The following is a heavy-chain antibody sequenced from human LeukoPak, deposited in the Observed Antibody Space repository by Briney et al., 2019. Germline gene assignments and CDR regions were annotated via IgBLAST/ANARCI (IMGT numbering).Heavy chain of an antibody. CDR1: GFTFSSYA. CDR3: AKSASYYYESSGYYFSGIFDY. CDR2: ISGSGGST. V-gene: IGHV3-23*01. Sequence: GGSLRLSCAASGFTFSSYAMSWVRQAPGKGLEWVSAISGSGGSTYYADSVKGRFTISRDNSKNTLSLQMNSLRAEDTAVYYCAKSASYYYESSGYYFSGIFDYWGQGTLVNVYS. J-gene: IGHJ4*02. D-gene: IGHD3-22*01.